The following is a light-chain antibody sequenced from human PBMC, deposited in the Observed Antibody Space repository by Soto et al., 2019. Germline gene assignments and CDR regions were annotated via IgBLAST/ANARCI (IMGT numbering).Light chain of an antibody. J-gene: IGLJ3*02. Sequence: QSALTQPPCASGSPGQSGTISYTGTSSDVGSYNYVSWYQQHPGKAPKLMIFEVSKRPSGVPDRFSGSKSGNTASLTVSGLQAEDEADYYCTSYAGSNNFVFGGGTKLTVL. V-gene: IGLV2-8*01. CDR2: EVS. CDR3: TSYAGSNNFV. CDR1: SSDVGSYNY.